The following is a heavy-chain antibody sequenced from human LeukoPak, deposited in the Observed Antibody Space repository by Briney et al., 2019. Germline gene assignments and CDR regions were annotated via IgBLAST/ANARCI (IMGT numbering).Heavy chain of an antibody. CDR1: GFTFSSYW. J-gene: IGHJ4*02. Sequence: GGSLRLSCAASGFTFSSYWMSWVRQVPGKGLEWVANIDQDGSEKYYVDSVKGRFTISRDNAKNSLYLQMNSLRAEDTAVYYCARDAGYGDYFDYWGQGTLVTVSS. CDR2: IDQDGSEK. CDR3: ARDAGYGDYFDY. D-gene: IGHD4-17*01. V-gene: IGHV3-7*01.